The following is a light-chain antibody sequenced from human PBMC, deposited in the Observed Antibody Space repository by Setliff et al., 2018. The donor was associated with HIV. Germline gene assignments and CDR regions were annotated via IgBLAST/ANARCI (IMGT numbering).Light chain of an antibody. V-gene: IGLV2-14*03. CDR3: SSYTSSSTYV. Sequence: ALTQPASVSGSPGQSITISCTGTSSDVGDYNYVSWYQQHPGKAPKLMIYDVSNRPSGVSNRFSGSKSGNTASLTISGLQTEDEADYYCSSYTSSSTYVFGTGTKVTVL. J-gene: IGLJ1*01. CDR1: SSDVGDYNY. CDR2: DVS.